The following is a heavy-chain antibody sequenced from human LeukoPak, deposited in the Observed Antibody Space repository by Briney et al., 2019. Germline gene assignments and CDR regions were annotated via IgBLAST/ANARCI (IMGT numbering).Heavy chain of an antibody. CDR3: ARDLGYYGSGAYFDY. CDR2: IYYSGST. J-gene: IGHJ4*02. CDR1: GASISSYY. Sequence: SETLSLTCTVSGASISSYYWSWIRQPPGKGLEWIGYIYYSGSTNYNPSLKSRVTISVDTSKNQFSLKLSSVTAADTAVYYCARDLGYYGSGAYFDYWGQGTLVTVSS. D-gene: IGHD3-10*01. V-gene: IGHV4-59*01.